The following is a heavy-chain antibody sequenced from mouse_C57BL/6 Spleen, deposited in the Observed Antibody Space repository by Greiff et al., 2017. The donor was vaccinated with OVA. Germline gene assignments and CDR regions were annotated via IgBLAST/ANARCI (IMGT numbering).Heavy chain of an antibody. J-gene: IGHJ1*03. V-gene: IGHV5-4*03. CDR3: GRGGEDYDWYFDV. D-gene: IGHD2-4*01. Sequence: EVKLEESGGGLVKPGGSLKLSCAASGFTFSSYAMSWVRQTPEKRLEWVATISDGGSYTYYPDNVKGRFPISRDNAKNNLYLQMSHLKSEDKAMYYGGRGGEDYDWYFDVWGTGTTVTVSS. CDR2: ISDGGSYT. CDR1: GFTFSSYA.